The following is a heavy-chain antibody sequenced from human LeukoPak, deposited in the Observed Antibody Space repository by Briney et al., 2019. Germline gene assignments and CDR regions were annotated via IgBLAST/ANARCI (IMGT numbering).Heavy chain of an antibody. Sequence: SETLSLTCTVSGYSISSGYYWGWIRQPPGKGLEWIGTIYHSGNTYYNPSLASRVIILVDTSKNQFSLKLSSVTAADTAVYYCAKSSGSYYNVDFDYWGQGTLVTVSS. CDR1: GYSISSGYY. J-gene: IGHJ4*02. CDR2: IYHSGNT. CDR3: AKSSGSYYNVDFDY. V-gene: IGHV4-38-2*02. D-gene: IGHD3-10*01.